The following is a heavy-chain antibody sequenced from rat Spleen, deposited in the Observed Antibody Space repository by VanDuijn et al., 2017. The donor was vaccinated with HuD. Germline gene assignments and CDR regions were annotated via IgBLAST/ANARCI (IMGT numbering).Heavy chain of an antibody. Sequence: EVQLVESGGGLVQPGGSLKFSCAASGFTFSNSDMAWVRQAPTKGLEWVASISKSGGTTYYRDSVKGRFTVSRDNAKSTLYLQMDSLRSEDTATYYCARQDYSSYRPYYFDYWGQGVMVTVSS. CDR3: ARQDYSSYRPYYFDY. J-gene: IGHJ2*01. CDR1: GFTFSNSD. V-gene: IGHV5-25*01. D-gene: IGHD1-2*01. CDR2: ISKSGGTT.